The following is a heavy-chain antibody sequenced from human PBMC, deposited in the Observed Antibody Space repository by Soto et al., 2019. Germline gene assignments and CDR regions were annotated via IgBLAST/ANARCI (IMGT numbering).Heavy chain of an antibody. CDR1: GGSFSGYY. J-gene: IGHJ4*02. Sequence: QVQLQQWGAGLLKPSETLSLTCVVYGGSFSGYYWSWIRQPPGKGLEGIGEINHSGSTKYSPSLKRRVTISADTSKNQFSLNRRSVTAADTAVYYCARNFDYWGLGTLVTVSS. V-gene: IGHV4-34*02. CDR3: ARNFDY. CDR2: INHSGST.